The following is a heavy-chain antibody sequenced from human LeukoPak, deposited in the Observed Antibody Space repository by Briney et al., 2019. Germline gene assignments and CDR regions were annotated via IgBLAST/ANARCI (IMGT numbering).Heavy chain of an antibody. V-gene: IGHV1-69*13. CDR2: IIPIFGTA. CDR3: ARDRIAAAGTSLPWFDP. J-gene: IGHJ5*02. CDR1: GGTFSSYA. Sequence: SVKVSCKASGGTFSSYAISWVRQAPGQGLEWMGGIIPIFGTANYAQKFQGRVTITADESTSTAYMELSSLRSEDTAVYYCARDRIAAAGTSLPWFDPWGQGTLVTVSS. D-gene: IGHD6-13*01.